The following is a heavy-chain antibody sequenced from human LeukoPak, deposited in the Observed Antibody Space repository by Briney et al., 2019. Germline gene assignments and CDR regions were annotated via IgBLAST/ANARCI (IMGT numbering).Heavy chain of an antibody. V-gene: IGHV4-39*07. CDR3: ARDTAEGIWFGELSN. CDR2: IYYSGST. Sequence: SETLSLTCTVSGGSISSSSYYWGWIRQPPGEGLEWIGSIYYSGSTYYNPYLKSRVTISVDTSKNQFSLKLSSVTAADTAVYYCARDTAEGIWFGELSNWGQGTLVTVSS. J-gene: IGHJ4*02. CDR1: GGSISSSSYY. D-gene: IGHD3-10*01.